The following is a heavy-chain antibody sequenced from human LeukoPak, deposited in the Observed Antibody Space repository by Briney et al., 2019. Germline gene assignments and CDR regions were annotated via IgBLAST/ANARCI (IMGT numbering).Heavy chain of an antibody. CDR3: ARDRDYVWGSYRHTPDY. V-gene: IGHV1-18*01. Sequence: ASVKVSFKASGYTFTSYGITGVRQAPGQGLEWTGWISAYNGNTDYAQKLQGRVTMTTDTSTSTAYMELRSLRSDDTAVYYCARDRDYVWGSYRHTPDYWGQGTLVTVSS. CDR1: GYTFTSYG. CDR2: ISAYNGNT. D-gene: IGHD3-16*02. J-gene: IGHJ4*02.